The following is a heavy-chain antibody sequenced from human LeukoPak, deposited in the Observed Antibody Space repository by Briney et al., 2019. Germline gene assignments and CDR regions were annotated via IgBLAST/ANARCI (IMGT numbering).Heavy chain of an antibody. Sequence: PGGSLRLSCAASGFIFSSYAMSWVRQAPGKGLEWVSTISSSGGSTYYADSVKGRFTISRDNSKNTVYLQTNSLRAEDTAVYYCAKDRSCINDACHGDFDYWGQGTLVTVSS. CDR2: ISSSGGST. V-gene: IGHV3-23*01. CDR3: AKDRSCINDACHGDFDY. CDR1: GFIFSSYA. D-gene: IGHD2-8*01. J-gene: IGHJ4*02.